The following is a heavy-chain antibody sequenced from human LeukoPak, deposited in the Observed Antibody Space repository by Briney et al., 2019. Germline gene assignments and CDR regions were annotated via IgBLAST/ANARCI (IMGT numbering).Heavy chain of an antibody. Sequence: ASVKVSCKASGYTFISYGISWVRQAPGQGLEWMGWISAYNGNTNYAQKLQGRVTMTTDTSTSTAYMELRSLRSDDTAVYYCARGAHYDSSGYFGYWGQGTLVTVSS. J-gene: IGHJ4*02. D-gene: IGHD3-22*01. CDR2: ISAYNGNT. CDR3: ARGAHYDSSGYFGY. V-gene: IGHV1-18*01. CDR1: GYTFISYG.